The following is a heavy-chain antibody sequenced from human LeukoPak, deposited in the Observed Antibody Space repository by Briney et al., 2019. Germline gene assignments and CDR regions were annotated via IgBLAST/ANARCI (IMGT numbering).Heavy chain of an antibody. CDR3: ARSQSGYCSNGVCYCDY. J-gene: IGHJ4*02. V-gene: IGHV5-51*01. Sequence: GESLKISCKGSGYSFTSYWIGWVRQMPGQGLEWMGIIYPGDSDTRYSPSFQGHVTISADKSISTAYLQWSSLKASDTAMYYCARSQSGYCSNGVCYCDYWGQRTLVTVSS. CDR2: IYPGDSDT. D-gene: IGHD2-8*01. CDR1: GYSFTSYW.